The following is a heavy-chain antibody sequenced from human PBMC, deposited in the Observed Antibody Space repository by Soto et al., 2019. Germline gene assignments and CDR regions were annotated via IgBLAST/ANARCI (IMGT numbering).Heavy chain of an antibody. CDR1: GGTFSSYA. V-gene: IGHV1-69*13. CDR2: IIPIFGTA. D-gene: IGHD6-13*01. J-gene: IGHJ6*02. Sequence: VASVKVSCKASGGTFSSYAISWVRQAPGQGLEWMGGIIPIFGTANYAQKFQGRVTITADESTSTAYMELSSLRSEDTAVYYCARVGSSWYGDYYYYGMDVWGQGTTVTVSS. CDR3: ARVGSSWYGDYYYYGMDV.